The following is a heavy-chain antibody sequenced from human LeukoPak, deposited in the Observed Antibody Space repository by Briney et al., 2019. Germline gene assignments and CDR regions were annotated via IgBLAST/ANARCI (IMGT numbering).Heavy chain of an antibody. CDR1: GYPFIVYY. Sequence: GASVKVSCKASGYPFIVYYMHWVRQAPGQGLEWMGWIIPNSGVTNYAQKLQGRVTMTTDTSTSTAYMELRSLRSDDTAVYYCARVRYYYDSSGYLKGQVFDYWGQGTLVTVSS. CDR2: IIPNSGVT. D-gene: IGHD3-22*01. V-gene: IGHV1-2*02. CDR3: ARVRYYYDSSGYLKGQVFDY. J-gene: IGHJ4*02.